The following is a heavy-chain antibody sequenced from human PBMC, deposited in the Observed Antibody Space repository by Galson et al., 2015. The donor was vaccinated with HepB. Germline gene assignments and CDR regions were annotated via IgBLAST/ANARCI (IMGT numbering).Heavy chain of an antibody. Sequence: SLRLSCAASGFTFSSYPMHWVRQAPGKGLEWVAVISYDGSNKYYADSVKGRFTISRDDSKNTLYLQMNSLRAEDTAVYYCARDTYSAYDFFYWGQGTLVTVSS. CDR1: GFTFSSYP. CDR3: ARDTYSAYDFFY. V-gene: IGHV3-30-3*01. J-gene: IGHJ4*02. CDR2: ISYDGSNK. D-gene: IGHD5-12*01.